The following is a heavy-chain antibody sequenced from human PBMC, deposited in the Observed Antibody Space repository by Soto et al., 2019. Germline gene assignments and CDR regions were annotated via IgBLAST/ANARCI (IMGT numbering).Heavy chain of an antibody. D-gene: IGHD3-10*01. J-gene: IGHJ6*02. Sequence: SETLSLTCTVSGGSISSSSYYWGWVRQPPGKGLEWIGSIYYSGITYYNPSLKSRVTISVDTSKNQFSLKLSSVTAADTAVYYCARLYGSGSYSFYGMDVWGQGTTVTVSS. CDR3: ARLYGSGSYSFYGMDV. CDR1: GGSISSSSYY. V-gene: IGHV4-39*01. CDR2: IYYSGIT.